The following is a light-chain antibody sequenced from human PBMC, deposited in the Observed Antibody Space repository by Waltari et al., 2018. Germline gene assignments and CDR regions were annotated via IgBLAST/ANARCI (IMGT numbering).Light chain of an antibody. Sequence: QSALTQPPSASGSTGQSVTISCTGTSSDVGGYSSFSWYQQHPGTAPKLLIFEVNQRPSGVPDRFSGSKSGNTASLTVSGLQTEDEGIYYCSSYAGSNNFVVFGGGTKLTVL. CDR2: EVN. J-gene: IGLJ2*01. V-gene: IGLV2-8*01. CDR3: SSYAGSNNFVV. CDR1: SSDVGGYSS.